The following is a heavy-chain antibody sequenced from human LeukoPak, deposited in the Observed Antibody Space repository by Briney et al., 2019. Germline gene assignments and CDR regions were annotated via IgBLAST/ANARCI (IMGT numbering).Heavy chain of an antibody. CDR2: ISWNSGSI. V-gene: IGHV3-9*01. D-gene: IGHD6-19*01. CDR1: GFTFDDYA. J-gene: IGHJ4*02. CDR3: ARVSDISVAAYFDY. Sequence: PGRSLRLSCAASGFTFDDYAMHWVRQAPGKGLEWVSGISWNSGSIGYADSVKGRFTISRDTAKNSLYLQMNSLRAEDTAFYYCARVSDISVAAYFDYWGQGTLVTVSS.